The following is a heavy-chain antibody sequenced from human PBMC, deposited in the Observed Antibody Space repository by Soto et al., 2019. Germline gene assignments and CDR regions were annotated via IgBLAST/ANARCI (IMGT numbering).Heavy chain of an antibody. V-gene: IGHV1-8*01. CDR3: ARPRINRNWFDP. D-gene: IGHD2-15*01. CDR1: GYTFTSYD. Sequence: QVQLVQSGAEVKKPGASVKVSCKASGYTFTSYDINWVRQATGQGLEWMGWMNPNSGNTGYAQKFQGRVTMTRNTSISTAYMELSSLSSEDTAVYYCARPRINRNWFDPWGQGTLVTVSS. J-gene: IGHJ5*02. CDR2: MNPNSGNT.